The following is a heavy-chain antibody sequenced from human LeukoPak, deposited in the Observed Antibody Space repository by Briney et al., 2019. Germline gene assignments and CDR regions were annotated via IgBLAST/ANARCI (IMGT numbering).Heavy chain of an antibody. J-gene: IGHJ5*02. D-gene: IGHD3-10*01. Sequence: GGSLRLSCAASGFTFSSYEMNWVRRAPGKGLEWVSYISSSGSTIYYADSVKGRFTISRDNAKNSLYLQMNSLRAEDTAVYYCAIDRVYYYGSGSPHWFDPWGQGTLVTVSS. CDR1: GFTFSSYE. CDR3: AIDRVYYYGSGSPHWFDP. CDR2: ISSSGSTI. V-gene: IGHV3-48*03.